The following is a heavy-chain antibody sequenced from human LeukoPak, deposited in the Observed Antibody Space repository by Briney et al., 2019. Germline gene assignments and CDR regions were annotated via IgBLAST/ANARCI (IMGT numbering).Heavy chain of an antibody. CDR3: ARDGGSSSSPHGTQRDPMDV. V-gene: IGHV4-59*01. J-gene: IGHJ6*03. CDR2: IYYSGST. Sequence: PSETLSLTCTVSGGSISSYYWSWIRQPPGKGLEWIGYIYYSGSTNYNPSLKSRVTISVDTSKNQFSLKLSSVTAADTAVYYCARDGGSSSSPHGTQRDPMDVWGKGTTVTVSS. CDR1: GGSISSYY. D-gene: IGHD6-13*01.